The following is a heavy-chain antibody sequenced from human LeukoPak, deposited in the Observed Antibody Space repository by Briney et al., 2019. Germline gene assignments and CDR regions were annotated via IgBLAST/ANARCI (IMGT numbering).Heavy chain of an antibody. Sequence: ASVKVSCKASEYTFTDYYMHWVRQAPGQGLEWMGRINPNSGGTNSARKFQGRVTMTRDTSISTAYMELNRLRADDTAIYYCVRWQVVSPEYFQHWGQGTLVTVSS. D-gene: IGHD4-23*01. CDR1: EYTFTDYY. CDR2: INPNSGGT. J-gene: IGHJ1*01. V-gene: IGHV1-2*06. CDR3: VRWQVVSPEYFQH.